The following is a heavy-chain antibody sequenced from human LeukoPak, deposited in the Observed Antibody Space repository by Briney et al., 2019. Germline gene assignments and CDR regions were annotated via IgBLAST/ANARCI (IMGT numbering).Heavy chain of an antibody. CDR2: IIPMFGTP. J-gene: IGHJ4*02. CDR1: GGTFSGYA. CDR3: ARHLEALSSSGPPLY. D-gene: IGHD2-2*01. V-gene: IGHV1-69*13. Sequence: GASVKVSCKASGGTFSGYAISWVRQAPGQGLEWMGGIIPMFGTPNNAQKFQGRVMITADESTSTAYMELSSLRSEDTAVYYCARHLEALSSSGPPLYWGQGTLVTVSS.